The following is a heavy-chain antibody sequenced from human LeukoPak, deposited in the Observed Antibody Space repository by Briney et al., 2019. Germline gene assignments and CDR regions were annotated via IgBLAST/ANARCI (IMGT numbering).Heavy chain of an antibody. CDR3: ARESYCSSTSCYNSFDC. D-gene: IGHD2-2*02. Sequence: GGSLRLSCAASGFTFSSYGMHWVRQAPGKGLEWVAVIWYDGSNKYYADSVKGRFTISRDNSKNTLYLQMNSLRAEDTAVYYCARESYCSSTSCYNSFDCWGQGTLVTVSS. V-gene: IGHV3-33*01. CDR2: IWYDGSNK. CDR1: GFTFSSYG. J-gene: IGHJ4*02.